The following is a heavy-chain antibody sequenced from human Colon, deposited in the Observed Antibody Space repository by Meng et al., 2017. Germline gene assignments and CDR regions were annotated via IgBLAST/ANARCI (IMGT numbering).Heavy chain of an antibody. D-gene: IGHD7-27*01. CDR3: VRANLGSADY. CDR1: GCTFTGYY. Sequence: QVQLVQSGAEVKMLGVSFKASGCTFTGYYMHWLRQAPGQGLEWVGRITPSSGGTTYAQKFQGRVTMTRDTSISTAYMELSSLRSDDAAIYYCVRANLGSADYWGQGTLVTVSS. CDR2: ITPSSGGT. V-gene: IGHV1-2*06. J-gene: IGHJ4*02.